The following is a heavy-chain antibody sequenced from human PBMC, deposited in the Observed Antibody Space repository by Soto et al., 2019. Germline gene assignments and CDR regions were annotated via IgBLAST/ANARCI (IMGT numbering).Heavy chain of an antibody. CDR2: ISAYNGNT. D-gene: IGHD2-15*01. CDR1: GYTFTSYG. Sequence: ASVKVSCKASGYTFTSYGISWVRQAPGQGLEWMGWISAYNGNTNYAQKLQGRVTMTTDTSTSTAYMELRSLRSDDTAVYYCARDRCSGGNCYLDNWFDPWGQGTLVTVSS. V-gene: IGHV1-18*01. CDR3: ARDRCSGGNCYLDNWFDP. J-gene: IGHJ5*02.